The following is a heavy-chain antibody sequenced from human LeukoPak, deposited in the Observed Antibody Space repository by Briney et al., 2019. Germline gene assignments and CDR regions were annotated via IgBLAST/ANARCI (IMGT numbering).Heavy chain of an antibody. Sequence: GGSLRLSCAASGFTFSSYAMSWVRQAPGKGLEWVSAISGSGGSTYYADSVKGRFTIPRDNSKNTLYLQMNSLRAEDTAVYYCAKDYDFWSGYPYYFDYWGQGTLVTVSS. CDR3: AKDYDFWSGYPYYFDY. D-gene: IGHD3-3*01. CDR1: GFTFSSYA. J-gene: IGHJ4*02. V-gene: IGHV3-23*01. CDR2: ISGSGGST.